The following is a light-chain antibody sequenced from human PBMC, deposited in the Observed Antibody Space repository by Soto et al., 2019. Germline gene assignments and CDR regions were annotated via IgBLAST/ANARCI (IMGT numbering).Light chain of an antibody. CDR1: QRVSNW. CDR3: QQYRSAST. CDR2: KAS. V-gene: IGKV1-5*03. J-gene: IGKJ2*02. Sequence: DIPMTQSPSTLSAFVGDRVTITCRASQRVSNWLAWYQQKPGKAPRLLISKASTLESGVPSRFSGSGSGTEFTLSISSLQPEDFATYYCQQYRSASTFGQGTKLEIK.